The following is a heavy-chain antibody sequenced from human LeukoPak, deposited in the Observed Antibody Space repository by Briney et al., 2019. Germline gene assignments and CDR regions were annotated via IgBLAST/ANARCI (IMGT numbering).Heavy chain of an antibody. CDR1: GFTVSSNY. J-gene: IGHJ4*02. V-gene: IGHV3-53*01. CDR3: ARVAFRSSSYISGIDY. D-gene: IGHD6-6*01. Sequence: PEGSLRLSCAASGFTVSSNYMSWVRQAPGKGLEWVSLIDSGGNTYYGDPVRGRFTISRDNSKNTLYLQMNSLRAEDTAVYYCARVAFRSSSYISGIDYWGQGNLVTVSS. CDR2: IDSGGNT.